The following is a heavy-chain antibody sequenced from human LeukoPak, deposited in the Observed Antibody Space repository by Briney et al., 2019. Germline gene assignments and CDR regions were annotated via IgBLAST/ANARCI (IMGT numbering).Heavy chain of an antibody. CDR1: NDSMINYY. Sequence: PSETLSLTCTVSNDSMINYYWSWIRQSPGKGLERIGYIYYSGSTKNPSLKSRVTILLDMSKNQFSLKLSSVSAADTAVYYCARGYYFMDVWGKGTRVTVSS. CDR3: ARGYYFMDV. CDR2: IYYSGST. J-gene: IGHJ6*03. V-gene: IGHV4-59*08.